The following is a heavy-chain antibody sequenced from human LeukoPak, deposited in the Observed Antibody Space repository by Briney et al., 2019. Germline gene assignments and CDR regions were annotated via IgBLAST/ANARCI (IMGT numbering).Heavy chain of an antibody. V-gene: IGHV1-18*01. CDR1: GNTFTNNG. CDR2: ISAYNGYT. Sequence: ASVKVSCKAYGNTFTNNGISWVRQAPGQGLEWMGWISAYNGYTNYAQKLQGRVTMTTDTSTSTVYMELRSLRSDDTAVYYCARGGEENAFDIWGQGTMVTVSS. J-gene: IGHJ3*02. D-gene: IGHD3-16*01. CDR3: ARGGEENAFDI.